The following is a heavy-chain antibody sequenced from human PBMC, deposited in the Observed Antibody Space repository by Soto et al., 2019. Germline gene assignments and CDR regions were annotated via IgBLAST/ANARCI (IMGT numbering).Heavy chain of an antibody. CDR1: GFTFSSYA. V-gene: IGHV3-23*01. Sequence: LRLSCAASGFTFSSYAMSWVRQAPGKGLEWASAISGSGGSTYYADSVKGRFTISRDNSKNTLYLQMNRLRAEDTAVYYCAKAPDSSGYSLYYYYGMDVWGQGTTVTVSS. D-gene: IGHD3-22*01. J-gene: IGHJ6*02. CDR2: ISGSGGST. CDR3: AKAPDSSGYSLYYYYGMDV.